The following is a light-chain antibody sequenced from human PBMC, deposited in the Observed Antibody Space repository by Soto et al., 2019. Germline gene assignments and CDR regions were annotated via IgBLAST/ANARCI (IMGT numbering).Light chain of an antibody. CDR1: QSVDSRF. V-gene: IGKV3-20*01. CDR2: GTS. J-gene: IGKJ2*02. CDR3: LQFGTSPPACT. Sequence: ESMLTQSPGTLSLSPGERATLSCRASQSVDSRFLTWYQQKPGQTPRLLIYGTSIRATGIPDRFSGSGSGTDFTLIISRVEPEDSAVYYCLQFGTSPPACTFGQGTKLEI.